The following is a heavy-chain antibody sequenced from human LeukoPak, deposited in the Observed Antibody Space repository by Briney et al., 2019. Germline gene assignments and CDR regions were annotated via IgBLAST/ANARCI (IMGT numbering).Heavy chain of an antibody. Sequence: PSETLSLTCAVYGRSFSGYYWSWIRQPPGKGLEWIGEINHSGSTNYNPSLKSRVTISVDTSKNQFSLKLSSVTAADTAVYYCARDGGSRYCSSTSCYNYYYYGMDVWGQGTTVTVSS. J-gene: IGHJ6*02. CDR1: GRSFSGYY. CDR2: INHSGST. CDR3: ARDGGSRYCSSTSCYNYYYYGMDV. D-gene: IGHD2-2*02. V-gene: IGHV4-34*01.